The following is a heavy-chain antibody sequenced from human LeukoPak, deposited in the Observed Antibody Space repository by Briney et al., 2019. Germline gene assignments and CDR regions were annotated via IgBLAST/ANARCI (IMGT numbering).Heavy chain of an antibody. Sequence: GGSLRLSCAASGFTFSSYWMSWVRQAPGKGLEWVSVIYSGGSTYYADSVKGRFTISRDNSKNTLYLQMNSLRAEDTAVYYCARDGAYYGMDVWGQGTTVTVSS. CDR1: GFTFSSYW. V-gene: IGHV3-66*01. CDR3: ARDGAYYGMDV. D-gene: IGHD3-16*01. J-gene: IGHJ6*02. CDR2: IYSGGST.